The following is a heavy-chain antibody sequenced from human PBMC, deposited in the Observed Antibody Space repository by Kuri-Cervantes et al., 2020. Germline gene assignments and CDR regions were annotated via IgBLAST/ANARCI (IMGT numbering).Heavy chain of an antibody. CDR2: IHDSGNN. CDR3: ARGPGLGYCSSTSCSAYYFDY. V-gene: IGHV4-61*01. CDR1: GASVSGGSYH. D-gene: IGHD2-2*01. Sequence: SQTLSLTCAVSGASVSGGSYHWAWIRQPPGKGLEWIGQIHDSGNNNYNPSLKSRVTMSVDTSKNQFSLKLSSVTAADTAVYYCARGPGLGYCSSTSCSAYYFDYWGQGTLVTVSS. J-gene: IGHJ4*02.